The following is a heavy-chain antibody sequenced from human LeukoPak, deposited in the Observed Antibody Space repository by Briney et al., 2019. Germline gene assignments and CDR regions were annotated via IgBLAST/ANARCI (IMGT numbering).Heavy chain of an antibody. CDR1: GGSISSYY. D-gene: IGHD1-1*01. CDR3: ARRSTAGTLKISAFDI. J-gene: IGHJ3*02. Sequence: PSETLSLTCTVSGGSISSYYWSWIRQPAGKGLEWIGRIYTSGSTNYNPSLKSRVTMSVDTSKNQFSLKLSSVTAADTAVYYCARRSTAGTLKISAFDIWGQGTMVTVSS. CDR2: IYTSGST. V-gene: IGHV4-4*07.